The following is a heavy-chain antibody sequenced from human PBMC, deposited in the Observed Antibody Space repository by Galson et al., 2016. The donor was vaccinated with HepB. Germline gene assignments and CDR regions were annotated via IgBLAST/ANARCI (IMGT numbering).Heavy chain of an antibody. Sequence: SLRLSCAASGFTFSSYGMHWVRQAPGKGLEWVAVIWCDGSRKHNAESVKGRFTISRDTSENTLYLQMDSLRIEDTAVYYCVRPGGDSGWTTFFDNWGQRTLFTVTS. CDR2: IWCDGSRK. J-gene: IGHJ4*02. CDR1: GFTFSSYG. V-gene: IGHV3-33*01. D-gene: IGHD5-12*01. CDR3: VRPGGDSGWTTFFDN.